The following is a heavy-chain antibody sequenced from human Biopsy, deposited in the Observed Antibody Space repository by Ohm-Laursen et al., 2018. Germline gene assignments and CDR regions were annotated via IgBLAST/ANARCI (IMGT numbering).Heavy chain of an antibody. CDR3: ARNLGVTPGYQDY. D-gene: IGHD2-2*01. Sequence: SLRLFCTASGFTFDDYAMHWVRQAPGKGLEWVSGISWHSGSRGYADSVKGRFTISRDNAKKLLYLQMNSLRAEDTAVYYCARNLGVTPGYQDYWGQGTLVTVSS. CDR1: GFTFDDYA. CDR2: ISWHSGSR. V-gene: IGHV3-9*01. J-gene: IGHJ4*02.